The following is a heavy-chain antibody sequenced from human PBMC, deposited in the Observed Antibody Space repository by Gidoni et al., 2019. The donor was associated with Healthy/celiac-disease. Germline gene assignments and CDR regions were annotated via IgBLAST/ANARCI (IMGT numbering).Heavy chain of an antibody. J-gene: IGHJ1*01. Sequence: RFTISRDNSKNTLYLQMGSLRAEDMAVYYCARVEGYSYGTEYFQHWGQGTLVTVSS. V-gene: IGHV3-64*01. D-gene: IGHD5-18*01. CDR3: ARVEGYSYGTEYFQH.